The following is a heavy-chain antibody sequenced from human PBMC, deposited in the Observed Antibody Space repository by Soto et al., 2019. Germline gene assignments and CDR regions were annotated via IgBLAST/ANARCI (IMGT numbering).Heavy chain of an antibody. CDR3: ARHKDLEDWLDP. J-gene: IGHJ5*02. CDR2: ISHSGSP. V-gene: IGHV4-39*01. Sequence: QLQLHESGPGLVNPSETVSLICSVSGDSIITSSYFWAWIRQPPGKGLEWIAMISHSGSPYYNPSRKSRVTTSVDTSNNQFSLHLASVTVTDTAVYCCARHKDLEDWLDPWGQGTLVTVSS. CDR1: GDSIITSSYF.